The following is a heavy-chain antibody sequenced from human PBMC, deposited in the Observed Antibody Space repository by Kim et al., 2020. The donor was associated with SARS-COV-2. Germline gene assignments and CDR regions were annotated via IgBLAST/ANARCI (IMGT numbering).Heavy chain of an antibody. V-gene: IGHV3-23*01. D-gene: IGHD3-22*01. J-gene: IGHJ4*02. CDR3: AKGIPYYYDSSGYLDY. Sequence: SGKGRFTISKDKSKNTLYLQMNSLSAEDTAVYYCAKGIPYYYDSSGYLDYWGQGTLVTVSS.